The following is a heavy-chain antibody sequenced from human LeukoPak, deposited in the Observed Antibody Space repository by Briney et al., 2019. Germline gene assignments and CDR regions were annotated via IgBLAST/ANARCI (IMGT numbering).Heavy chain of an antibody. CDR1: GYTFTSYY. V-gene: IGHV1-46*01. J-gene: IGHJ4*02. D-gene: IGHD3-22*01. CDR3: ASLYYDSSGYDYHDY. Sequence: ASVKVSCKASGYTFTSYYMHWVRQAPGQGLEWMGIINPSGGSTSYAQKFQGRVTMTRDMSTSTAYMELSSLRSEDTAVYYCASLYYDSSGYDYHDYWGQGTLVTVSS. CDR2: INPSGGST.